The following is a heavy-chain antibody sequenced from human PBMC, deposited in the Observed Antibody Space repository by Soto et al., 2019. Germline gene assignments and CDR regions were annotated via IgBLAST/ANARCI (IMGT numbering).Heavy chain of an antibody. CDR3: ARIGYSSSSFDY. Sequence: GGSLILSCAASGFTFSNYWMSWVRQAPGKGLEWVANIKQDGSEIDSVDSMKGRFTISRDNAKKLLYLQMNSLRAEDTAVYYCARIGYSSSSFDYWGRGTLVTVSS. J-gene: IGHJ4*01. CDR2: IKQDGSEI. V-gene: IGHV3-7*01. D-gene: IGHD6-6*01. CDR1: GFTFSNYW.